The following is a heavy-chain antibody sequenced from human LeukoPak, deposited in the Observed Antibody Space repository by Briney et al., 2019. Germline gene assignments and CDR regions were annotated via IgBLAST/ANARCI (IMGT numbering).Heavy chain of an antibody. J-gene: IGHJ4*02. Sequence: SVKVSCKASGGTFSSYAISWVRQAPGQGLEWMGGITPIFGTANYAQKFQGRATITADESTSTAYMELSSLRSEDTAVYYCARGSGGTTVTHAFDYWGQGTLVTVSS. CDR2: ITPIFGTA. CDR1: GGTFSSYA. D-gene: IGHD4-17*01. CDR3: ARGSGGTTVTHAFDY. V-gene: IGHV1-69*13.